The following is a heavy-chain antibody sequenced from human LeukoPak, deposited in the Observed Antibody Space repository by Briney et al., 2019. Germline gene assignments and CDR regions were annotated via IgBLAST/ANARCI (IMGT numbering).Heavy chain of an antibody. CDR3: ARGSRYGDKDY. CDR1: GFTFSSYA. Sequence: GGSLRLSCAASGFTFSSYAMSWVRQAPGKGLEWVSVIYSGGGTYYADSVKGRFTISRDNSKNTLYLQMNSLRAEDTAVYYCARGSRYGDKDYWGQGTLVTVSS. J-gene: IGHJ4*02. D-gene: IGHD4-17*01. CDR2: IYSGGGT. V-gene: IGHV3-66*01.